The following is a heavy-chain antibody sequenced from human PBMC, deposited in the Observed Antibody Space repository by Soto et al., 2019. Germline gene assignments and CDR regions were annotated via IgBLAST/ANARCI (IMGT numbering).Heavy chain of an antibody. J-gene: IGHJ4*02. D-gene: IGHD3-3*01. CDR2: INHSGST. CDR3: ARARKYYDFWSGYPI. Sequence: SETLSLTCAVYGVSFSGYYWSWIRQPTGKGLEWIGEINHSGSTNYNPSLKSRVTISVDTSKNQFSLKLSSVTAADTAVYYCARARKYYDFWSGYPIWGQGTLVTVSS. V-gene: IGHV4-34*01. CDR1: GVSFSGYY.